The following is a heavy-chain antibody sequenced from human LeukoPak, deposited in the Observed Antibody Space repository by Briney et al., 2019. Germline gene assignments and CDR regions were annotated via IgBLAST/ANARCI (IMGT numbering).Heavy chain of an antibody. V-gene: IGHV3-74*01. J-gene: IGHJ4*02. CDR2: INSDGSST. D-gene: IGHD5-18*01. Sequence: GGSLRLSCAASGFTFTSYWMHWVRQAPGKGLVWVSCINSDGSSTRYADSVKGRFTISRDNAKNSLYLQMNSLRAEDTAIYYCATSPVYSYGHPYYFDYWGQGTLVTVSS. CDR1: GFTFTSYW. CDR3: ATSPVYSYGHPYYFDY.